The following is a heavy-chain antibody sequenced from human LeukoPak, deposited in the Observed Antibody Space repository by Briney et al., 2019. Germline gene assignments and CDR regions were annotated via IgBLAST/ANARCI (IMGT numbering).Heavy chain of an antibody. D-gene: IGHD4-17*01. CDR1: GFTFSSYS. CDR2: ISGRSSYI. Sequence: PGGSLRLSCAASGFTFSSYSMNWVRQAPGKGLEWVSSISGRSSYIYYADSVKGRFTISRDNAKNSLYLQMNSLRAEDTAVYYCARGPTTVTPFDYWGQGTLATVSS. V-gene: IGHV3-21*01. J-gene: IGHJ4*02. CDR3: ARGPTTVTPFDY.